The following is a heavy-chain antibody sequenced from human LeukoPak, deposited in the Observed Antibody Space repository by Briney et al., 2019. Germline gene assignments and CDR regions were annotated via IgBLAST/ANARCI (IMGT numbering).Heavy chain of an antibody. CDR1: GFSFSTGGVG. Sequence: SGPTLVNPTQTLTLTCTFSGFSFSTGGVGVGWIRQPPGEALEWLGVTYENDEKLYSSSLQNRLSITKDTSKNQVVLTMANMDPVDTATYYCAHRHRGVASDIWGQGTMVTDSS. CDR3: AHRHRGVASDI. V-gene: IGHV2-5*01. CDR2: TYENDEK. D-gene: IGHD2-15*01. J-gene: IGHJ3*02.